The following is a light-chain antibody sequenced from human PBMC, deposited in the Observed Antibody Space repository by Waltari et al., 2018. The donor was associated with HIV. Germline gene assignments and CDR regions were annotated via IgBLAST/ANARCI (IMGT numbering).Light chain of an antibody. CDR1: PPIRPY. V-gene: IGKV1-39*01. CDR3: QQSFTALT. Sequence: DIQLTQSPSSLSASVGDSFTITCRTGPPIRPYLNWYQQKPGKAPERLFYAASTLQSGVPSRFSGSGSGTDFTFTINSLQPEDFATYYCQQSFTALTFGPGT. CDR2: AAS. J-gene: IGKJ3*01.